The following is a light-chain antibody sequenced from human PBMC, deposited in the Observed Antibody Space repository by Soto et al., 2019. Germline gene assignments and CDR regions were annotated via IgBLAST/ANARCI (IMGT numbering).Light chain of an antibody. Sequence: QSALTQPRSVSGSPGQSVTISCTGTSSDVGGYNYVSWYQHHPGKAPKLILYDFSRRPSGVPDRFSGSKSGNTASLTISGLQAEDEADYYCCSYTGTYTFSFATGTKVTV. CDR3: CSYTGTYTFS. CDR2: DFS. V-gene: IGLV2-11*01. J-gene: IGLJ1*01. CDR1: SSDVGGYNY.